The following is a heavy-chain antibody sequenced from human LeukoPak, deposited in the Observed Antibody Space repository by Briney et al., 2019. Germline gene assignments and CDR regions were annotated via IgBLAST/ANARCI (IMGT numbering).Heavy chain of an antibody. Sequence: PGASLRLSCAASGFTVSSNYISWVRQAPGKGLEWVSAISGSGGSTYYADSVRGRFTISRDNSRNTLYLQMDSLRSEDTAVYYCARDFFPVVDSTWYEIGYWGQGTLVTVSS. CDR1: GFTVSSNY. J-gene: IGHJ4*02. CDR2: ISGSGGST. CDR3: ARDFFPVVDSTWYEIGY. V-gene: IGHV3-23*01. D-gene: IGHD2-21*01.